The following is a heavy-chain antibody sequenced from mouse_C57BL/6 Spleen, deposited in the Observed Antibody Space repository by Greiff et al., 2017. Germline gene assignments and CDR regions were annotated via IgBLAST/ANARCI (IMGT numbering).Heavy chain of an antibody. CDR1: GYAFSSSW. CDR3: ARLGTGEDFDY. CDR2: IYPGDGDT. Sequence: QVQLQQSGPELVKPGASVKISCKASGYAFSSSWMNWVKQRPGKGLEWIGRIYPGDGDTNYNGKFKGKATLTADKSSSTAYMQLSSLTSEDSAVYFCARLGTGEDFDYWGQGTTLTVSS. J-gene: IGHJ2*01. D-gene: IGHD4-1*01. V-gene: IGHV1-82*01.